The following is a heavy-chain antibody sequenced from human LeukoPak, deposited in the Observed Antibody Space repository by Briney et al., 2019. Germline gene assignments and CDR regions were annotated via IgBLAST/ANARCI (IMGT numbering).Heavy chain of an antibody. D-gene: IGHD3-22*01. Sequence: PGGSLRLSCAASGFTFSSYSMNGVRQAPGKGLEWVSYISSSSSTIYYADSVKGRFTISRDNAKNSLYLQMNSLRAEDTAVYYCARGGYYYDSSGYYRTPIDYWGQGTLVTVSS. CDR3: ARGGYYYDSSGYYRTPIDY. CDR2: ISSSSSTI. V-gene: IGHV3-48*01. CDR1: GFTFSSYS. J-gene: IGHJ4*02.